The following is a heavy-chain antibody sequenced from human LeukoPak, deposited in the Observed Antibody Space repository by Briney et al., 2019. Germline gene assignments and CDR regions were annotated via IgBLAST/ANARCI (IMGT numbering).Heavy chain of an antibody. V-gene: IGHV3-48*01. J-gene: IGHJ4*02. D-gene: IGHD3-10*01. CDR3: VRYGSGSYLRDPFDY. CDR1: GFTFSSYS. CDR2: ISSSSSTI. Sequence: GGSLRLSCAASGFTFSSYSMNWVRQAPGKGLEWVSYISSSSSTIYYADSVKGRFTISRDNAKNSLYLQMNSLRAEDTAVYYCVRYGSGSYLRDPFDYWGQGTLVTVSS.